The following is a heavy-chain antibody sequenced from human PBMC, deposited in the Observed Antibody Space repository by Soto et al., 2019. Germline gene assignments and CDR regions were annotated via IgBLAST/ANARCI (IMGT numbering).Heavy chain of an antibody. CDR2: IKSKTDGGTT. D-gene: IGHD3-10*01. J-gene: IGHJ4*02. V-gene: IGHV3-15*01. CDR3: TTDQDYGSGSYSY. CDR1: GFTFSNAW. Sequence: VQLVESGGGLVKPGWSLRLSCAASGFTFSNAWMSWVRQAPGKGLEWVGRIKSKTDGGTTDYAAPVKGRFTISRDDSKNTLYLQMNSLKTEDTAVYYCTTDQDYGSGSYSYWGQGTLVTVSS.